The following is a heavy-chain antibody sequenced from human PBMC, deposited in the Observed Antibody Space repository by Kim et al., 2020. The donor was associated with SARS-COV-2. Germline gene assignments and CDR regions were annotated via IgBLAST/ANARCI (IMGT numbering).Heavy chain of an antibody. J-gene: IGHJ4*01. CDR3: AKSEAVAGSSYYFDY. CDR1: GFTFSSYG. CDR2: ISYDGSNK. Sequence: GGSLRLSCAASGFTFSSYGMHWVRQAPGKGLEWVAVISYDGSNKYYADSVKGRFTISRDNSKNTLYLQMNSLRAEDTAVYYCAKSEAVAGSSYYFDYWG. D-gene: IGHD6-19*01. V-gene: IGHV3-30*18.